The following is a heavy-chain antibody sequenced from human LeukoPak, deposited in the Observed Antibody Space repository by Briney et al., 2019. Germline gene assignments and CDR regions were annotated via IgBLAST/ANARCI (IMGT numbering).Heavy chain of an antibody. Sequence: PVKVSCKASGGTFSSYAISWVRQAPGQGLEWMGRIIPIFGTANYAQKFQGRVTITTDVSTSTAYMELSSLRSEDTAVYYCARDRAGYYLDYWGQGTLVTVSS. V-gene: IGHV1-69*05. J-gene: IGHJ4*02. CDR1: GGTFSSYA. CDR2: IIPIFGTA. D-gene: IGHD3-9*01. CDR3: ARDRAGYYLDY.